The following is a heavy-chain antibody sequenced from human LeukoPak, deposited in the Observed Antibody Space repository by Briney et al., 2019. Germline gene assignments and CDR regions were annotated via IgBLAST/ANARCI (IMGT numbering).Heavy chain of an antibody. CDR1: GGSISSGDYY. V-gene: IGHV4-30-4*01. Sequence: SQTLSLTCTVSGGSISSGDYYWSWIRQPPGKGLEWIGYIYYSGSTYYSPSLKSRVTISVDTSKNQFSLKLSSVTAADTAVYYCASRGREHDYGDPSPPPVDYWGQGTLVTVSS. CDR2: IYYSGST. CDR3: ASRGREHDYGDPSPPPVDY. J-gene: IGHJ4*02. D-gene: IGHD4-17*01.